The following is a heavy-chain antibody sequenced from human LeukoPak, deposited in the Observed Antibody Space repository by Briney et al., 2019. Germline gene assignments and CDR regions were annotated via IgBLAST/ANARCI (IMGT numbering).Heavy chain of an antibody. CDR2: IYYSGGT. J-gene: IGHJ4*02. CDR1: GDSISRSAYF. D-gene: IGHD4-11*01. Sequence: PSETLSLTCTVSGDSISRSAYFWGWVRQPPGKGLEWIVNIYYSGGTYYTPSLKSRVTISVDTSKNQLSLKLSSVTASDTAVYYCVRQGTSYSNYAYWGQGTLVTVSS. V-gene: IGHV4-39*01. CDR3: VRQGTSYSNYAY.